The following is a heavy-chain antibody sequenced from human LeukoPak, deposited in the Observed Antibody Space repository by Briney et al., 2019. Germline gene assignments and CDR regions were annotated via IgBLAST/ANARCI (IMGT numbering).Heavy chain of an antibody. CDR2: INPNSGGT. CDR3: ARGDSTSYLYYYYYYMDV. CDR1: GYTFTGYY. D-gene: IGHD6-6*01. V-gene: IGHV1-2*02. Sequence: ASVTVSCKASGYTFTGYYMHWVRQAPGQGLEWMGWINPNSGGTNYAQKFQGRVTMTRDTSISTAYMELSRLRSDDTAVYYCARGDSTSYLYYYYYYMDVWGKGTTVTVSS. J-gene: IGHJ6*03.